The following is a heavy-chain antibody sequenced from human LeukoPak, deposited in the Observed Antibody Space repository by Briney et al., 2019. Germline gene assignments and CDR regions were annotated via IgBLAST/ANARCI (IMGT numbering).Heavy chain of an antibody. D-gene: IGHD5-12*01. CDR1: GYTFIGYY. V-gene: IGHV1-2*02. Sequence: ASVKVSCKTSGYTFIGYYRHWLRQAPGQGLEWMGWINPNTGGTNYAQKFQGRVTMTRDTSISTVYMELKRLRFDDTAVYYCARTNHYSSHDWGQGTLVTVSS. J-gene: IGHJ4*02. CDR2: INPNTGGT. CDR3: ARTNHYSSHD.